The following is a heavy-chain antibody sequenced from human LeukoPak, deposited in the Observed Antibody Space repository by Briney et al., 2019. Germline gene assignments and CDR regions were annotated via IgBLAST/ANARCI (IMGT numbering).Heavy chain of an antibody. Sequence: GGSLRLSCATSGFTFSRLGMQWVRQAPGKGLEWVAVIHDDGTMGQYADSVKGRFTISKDFSRNTLHLQMHSLRDDDTAVYYCAKEGDEFRGYLDVWGKGTTVTVSS. CDR2: IHDDGTMG. CDR3: AKEGDEFRGYLDV. CDR1: GFTFSRLG. V-gene: IGHV3-30*02. J-gene: IGHJ6*04. D-gene: IGHD5-12*01.